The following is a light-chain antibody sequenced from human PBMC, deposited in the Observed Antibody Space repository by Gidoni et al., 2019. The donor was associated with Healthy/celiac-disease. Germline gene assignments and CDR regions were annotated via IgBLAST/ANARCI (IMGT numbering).Light chain of an antibody. J-gene: IGLJ2*01. CDR3: CSYAGSRTFV. CDR1: SSDVGSYNL. CDR2: EDN. Sequence: QSALTQPASVSGSPGPSITISCPGTSSDVGSYNLVSWYQQHPGKAPKLMIYEDNKRPSGVSNRFSGSKSGNTASLTISGLQAEDEADYYCCSYAGSRTFVFGGGTKLTVL. V-gene: IGLV2-23*02.